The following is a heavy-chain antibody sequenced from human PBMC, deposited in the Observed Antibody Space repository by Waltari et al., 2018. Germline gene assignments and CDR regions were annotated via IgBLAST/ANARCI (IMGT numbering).Heavy chain of an antibody. CDR3: AKGGRGVVVVAATVFDY. V-gene: IGHV3-23*04. CDR2: ISGSGGST. J-gene: IGHJ4*02. Sequence: EVQLVESGGGLVQPGGSLRLSCAASGFTFSSYAMSWVRQAPGKGLEWVSAISGSGGSTYYADSVKGRFTISRDNSKNTLYLQMNSLRAEDTAVYYCAKGGRGVVVVAATVFDYWDQGTLVTVSS. CDR1: GFTFSSYA. D-gene: IGHD2-15*01.